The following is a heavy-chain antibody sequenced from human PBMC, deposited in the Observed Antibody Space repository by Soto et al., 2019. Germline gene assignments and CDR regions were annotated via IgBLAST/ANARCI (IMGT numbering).Heavy chain of an antibody. CDR3: ARGPTHAQVTTRDFDY. D-gene: IGHD4-17*01. V-gene: IGHV4-34*01. CDR2: ISHSGST. J-gene: IGHJ4*02. Sequence: QVQLQQWGAGLLKPSETLSLTCAGYGGSFSGYYWSWIRQPPGKGLEWVGEISHSGSTNYNPPRTSRVTISVDTSKNKLSLKLSSVTAADTAVYYCARGPTHAQVTTRDFDYWGQGTLVTVSS. CDR1: GGSFSGYY.